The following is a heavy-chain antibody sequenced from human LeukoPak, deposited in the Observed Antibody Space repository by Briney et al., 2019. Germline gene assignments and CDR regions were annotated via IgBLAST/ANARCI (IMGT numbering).Heavy chain of an antibody. Sequence: GGSLRFSCVASGFSFSNHGMHWVRQAPGKGLEWVSVVARDGGAKFYADSVEGRFTLSRDNSKNMFFLQMNFLTVEDTAIYYCAREATWGQWYFDHWGQGTPVIVSS. CDR1: GFSFSNHG. V-gene: IGHV3-30*03. J-gene: IGHJ4*02. CDR3: AREATWGQWYFDH. CDR2: VARDGGAK. D-gene: IGHD6-19*01.